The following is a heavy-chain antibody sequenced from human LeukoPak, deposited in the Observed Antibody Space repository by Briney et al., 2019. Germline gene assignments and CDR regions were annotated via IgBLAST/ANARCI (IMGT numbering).Heavy chain of an antibody. CDR1: GYTFTSYD. V-gene: IGHV1-8*01. CDR3: ARVGGFGELYRYYYYGMDV. Sequence: ASVKVSCKASGYTFTSYDINWVRQATGQGLEWMGWMNPNSGNTGYAQKFQGRVTMTRNTSISTAYMELGSLRSEDTAVYYCARVGGFGELYRYYYYGMDVWGQGTTVTVSS. D-gene: IGHD3-10*01. J-gene: IGHJ6*02. CDR2: MNPNSGNT.